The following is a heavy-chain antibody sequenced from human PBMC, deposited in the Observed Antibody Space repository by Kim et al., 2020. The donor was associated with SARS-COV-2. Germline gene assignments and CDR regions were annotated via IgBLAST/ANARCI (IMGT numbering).Heavy chain of an antibody. CDR3: ARDRGSGWYGYFDY. D-gene: IGHD6-19*01. Sequence: YAAYGKGQLTSSEDNSQNTLYLKMNSRRAEDTAVYYCARDRGSGWYGYFDYWGQGTLVTVSS. J-gene: IGHJ4*02. V-gene: IGHV3-33*01.